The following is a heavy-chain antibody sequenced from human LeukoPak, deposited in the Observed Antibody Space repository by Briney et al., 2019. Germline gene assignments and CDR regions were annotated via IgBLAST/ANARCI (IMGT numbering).Heavy chain of an antibody. CDR3: ATWARG. J-gene: IGHJ4*02. CDR2: FDPENVEA. V-gene: IGHV1-24*01. CDR1: GYSLTEIS. Sequence: EASVKVSCKVPGYSLTEISMHWVRQAPGKGLEWMGGFDPENVEAIYARNFQGRVTMTADSSPDIAYMELRSLKSEDTAVYYCATWARGWGQGTLVTVSS.